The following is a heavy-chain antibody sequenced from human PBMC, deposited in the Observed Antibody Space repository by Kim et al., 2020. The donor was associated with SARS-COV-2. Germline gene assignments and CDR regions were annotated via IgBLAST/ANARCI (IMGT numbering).Heavy chain of an antibody. D-gene: IGHD2-2*01. CDR2: INHSGST. Sequence: SETLSLTCAVYGGSFSGYYWSWIRQPPGKGLEWIGEINHSGSTNYNPSLKSRVTISVDTSKNQFSLKLSSVTAADTAVYYCARDRKIAHQYCSSTSCPNWFDPWGQGTLVTVSS. CDR1: GGSFSGYY. V-gene: IGHV4-34*01. CDR3: ARDRKIAHQYCSSTSCPNWFDP. J-gene: IGHJ5*02.